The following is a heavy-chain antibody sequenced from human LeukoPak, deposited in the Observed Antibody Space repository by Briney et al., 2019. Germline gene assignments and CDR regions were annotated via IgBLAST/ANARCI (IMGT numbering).Heavy chain of an antibody. D-gene: IGHD3-9*01. CDR1: GFTFSSYA. V-gene: IGHV3-64*01. CDR2: ISSNGGST. J-gene: IGHJ4*02. Sequence: PGGSLRLSCAASGFTFSSYAMHWVRQAPGKGLEYVSAISSNGGSTYYANSVKGRFTISRDNSKNTLYLQMNSLRAEDTAVYYCAKLGSYDILTGYVDYWGQGTLVTVSS. CDR3: AKLGSYDILTGYVDY.